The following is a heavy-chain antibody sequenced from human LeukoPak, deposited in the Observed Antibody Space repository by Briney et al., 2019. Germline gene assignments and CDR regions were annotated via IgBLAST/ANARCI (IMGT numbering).Heavy chain of an antibody. Sequence: SETLSLTCTVSGGSISSYYWSWIRQPPGKGLEWIGYIYYSGSTYYNPSLKSRVTISVDTSKNQFSLKLSSVTAADTAVYYCATLVVPAAMSWFDPWGQGTLVTVSS. D-gene: IGHD2-2*01. CDR2: IYYSGST. CDR1: GGSISSYY. CDR3: ATLVVPAAMSWFDP. V-gene: IGHV4-59*12. J-gene: IGHJ5*02.